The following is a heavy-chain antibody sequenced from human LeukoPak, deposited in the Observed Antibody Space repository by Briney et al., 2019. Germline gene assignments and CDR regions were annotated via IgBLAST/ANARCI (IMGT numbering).Heavy chain of an antibody. CDR1: GGSISSYY. D-gene: IGHD1-1*01. CDR2: IYYSGST. J-gene: IGHJ3*02. V-gene: IGHV4-59*01. CDR3: ARDPAGPGTPGAFDI. Sequence: SETLSLTCTVSGGSISSYYWSWIRQPPGKGLEWIGYIYYSGSTNYNPSLKSRVTISVDTSKNQFSLKLSSVTAADTAVYYCARDPAGPGTPGAFDIWGQGTMVTVSS.